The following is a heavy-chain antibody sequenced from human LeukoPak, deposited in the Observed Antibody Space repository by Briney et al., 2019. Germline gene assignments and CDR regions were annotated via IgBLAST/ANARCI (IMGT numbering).Heavy chain of an antibody. D-gene: IGHD6-13*01. CDR2: ISYDGSNK. J-gene: IGHJ4*02. CDR1: GFTFSSYG. Sequence: PGGSLRLSCAASGFTFSSYGMPWVRQAPGKGLEWVAVISYDGSNKYYADSVKGRFTISRDNSKNTLYLQMNSLRAEDTAVYYCAKLWVQQLEFGQIPNFDYWGQGTLVTVSS. V-gene: IGHV3-30*18. CDR3: AKLWVQQLEFGQIPNFDY.